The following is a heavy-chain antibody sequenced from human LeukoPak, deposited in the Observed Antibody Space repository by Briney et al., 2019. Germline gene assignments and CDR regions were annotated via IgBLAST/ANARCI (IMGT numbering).Heavy chain of an antibody. D-gene: IGHD2-2*02. V-gene: IGHV3-23*01. CDR3: ARDHCSSTSCYTTYNWFDP. Sequence: GGSLRLSCAASGFTFSSYAMSWVRQAPGKGLEWVSAISGSGGSTYYADSVKGRFTISRDNAKNSLYLQMNSLRAEDTAVYYCARDHCSSTSCYTTYNWFDPWGQGTLVTVSS. CDR1: GFTFSSYA. J-gene: IGHJ5*02. CDR2: ISGSGGST.